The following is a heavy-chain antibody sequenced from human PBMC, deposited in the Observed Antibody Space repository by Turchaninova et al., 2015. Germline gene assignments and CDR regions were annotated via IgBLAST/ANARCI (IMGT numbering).Heavy chain of an antibody. J-gene: IGHJ4*02. CDR2: IYRSALT. CDR3: ARVDWGSAY. Sequence: QLQLQASGPGLVKSSETLSLPCTVSGYFLSRGYHWGGIRQPPGKGVEWIESIYRSALTYYNSSLKSRVTMSVDTSNNQFSLKLSSVTAADTAVYYCARVDWGSAYWGQGTLVTVSS. D-gene: IGHD7-27*01. CDR1: GYFLSRGYH. V-gene: IGHV4-38-2*02.